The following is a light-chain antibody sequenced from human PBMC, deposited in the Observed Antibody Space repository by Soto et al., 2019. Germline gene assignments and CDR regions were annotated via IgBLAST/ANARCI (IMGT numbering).Light chain of an antibody. V-gene: IGLV1-44*01. CDR1: PSNIGSNT. CDR3: SSYADTNNLV. CDR2: GDY. J-gene: IGLJ2*01. Sequence: QSVLTQPPSASGTPGQRVTISCSGSPSNIGSNTVSWYQQFSGSAPRLIMYGDYRRPSGVPDRFSGSKSGTSASLAISGLQSEDEADYYCSSYADTNNLVFGGGTKLTVL.